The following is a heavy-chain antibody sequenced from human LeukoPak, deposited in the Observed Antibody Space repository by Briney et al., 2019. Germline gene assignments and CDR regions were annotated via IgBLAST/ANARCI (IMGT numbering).Heavy chain of an antibody. Sequence: GGSLRLSCAASGFTFSRYSMNWVRQAPGKGLEWVSSISSSSTYIYYADSVKGRFTISRDNAENSLYLQMNSLRAEDTAVYYCARDYDSSGQNDYWGQGTLVAVSS. CDR2: ISSSSTYI. CDR1: GFTFSRYS. V-gene: IGHV3-21*01. J-gene: IGHJ4*02. D-gene: IGHD3-22*01. CDR3: ARDYDSSGQNDY.